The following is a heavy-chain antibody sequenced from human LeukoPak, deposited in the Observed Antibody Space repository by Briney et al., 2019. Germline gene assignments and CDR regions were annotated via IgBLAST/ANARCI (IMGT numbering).Heavy chain of an antibody. J-gene: IGHJ4*02. Sequence: GGSLRLSCAASGFTFSNYAMTWVRQAPGKGLEWVSGVSSSGGGTYYADSVRGRFTISRDNSKNTVYLQMNSLRAEDTAVYYCAKGNWGPLYYFDYWGQGTLVTVSS. CDR1: GFTFSNYA. V-gene: IGHV3-23*01. D-gene: IGHD7-27*01. CDR3: AKGNWGPLYYFDY. CDR2: VSSSGGGT.